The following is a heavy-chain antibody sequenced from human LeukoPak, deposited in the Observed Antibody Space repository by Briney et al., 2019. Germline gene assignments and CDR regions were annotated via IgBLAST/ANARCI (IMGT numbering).Heavy chain of an antibody. V-gene: IGHV4-30-2*01. CDR2: IYHSGST. CDR1: GGSISSGGYY. J-gene: IGHJ6*03. D-gene: IGHD2-2*02. Sequence: SETLSLTCTVSGGSISSGGYYWSWIRQPPGKGLEWIGYIYHSGSTYYNPSLKSRVTISVDRSKNQFSLKLSSVTAADTAVYYCASGDCSSTSCYRPYYYYMDVWGKGTTVTVSS. CDR3: ASGDCSSTSCYRPYYYYMDV.